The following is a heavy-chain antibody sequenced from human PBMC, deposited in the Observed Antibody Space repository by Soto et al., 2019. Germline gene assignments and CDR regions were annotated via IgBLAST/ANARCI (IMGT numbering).Heavy chain of an antibody. CDR2: ISSSVGT. CDR1: GASISSDQYL. V-gene: IGHV4-30-4*01. J-gene: IGHJ5*02. D-gene: IGHD3-9*01. Sequence: QVQLQESGPGLVKPSQTLSLTCSVSGASISSDQYLWTWIRQTPGKGLEWNGYISSSVGTYYSPPVKGRDNLSLDKSKNQSSLILSSVIAADTAIYFCARGSFREYEDATGYYNSFDPWGQGALVTVSS. CDR3: ARGSFREYEDATGYYNSFDP.